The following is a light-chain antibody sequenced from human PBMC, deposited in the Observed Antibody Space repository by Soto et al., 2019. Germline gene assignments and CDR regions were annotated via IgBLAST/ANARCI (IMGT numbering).Light chain of an antibody. CDR1: QSVNNNY. CDR3: QQYGHSPIT. J-gene: IGKJ5*01. Sequence: IVLAQSPGTLSLSPGEGATLSCRASQSVNNNYLAWYQQKPGQGPRLLIYGASNRATGIPDRFSGSGSGTDFTLTISRLEPEDFALYYCQQYGHSPITFGQGTRLEIK. V-gene: IGKV3-20*01. CDR2: GAS.